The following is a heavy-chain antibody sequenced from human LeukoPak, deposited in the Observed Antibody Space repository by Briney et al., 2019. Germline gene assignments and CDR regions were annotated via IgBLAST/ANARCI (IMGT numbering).Heavy chain of an antibody. J-gene: IGHJ4*02. CDR1: GGSISSYY. Sequence: KPSETLSLTCTVSGGSISSYYWSWIRQPAGKGLEWIGRIYTSGSTNYNPSLKSRVTMSVDTSKNQFSLELSSVTAADTAVYYCARGYFDSSGYYYFDYWGQGTLVSVSS. CDR2: IYTSGST. CDR3: ARGYFDSSGYYYFDY. V-gene: IGHV4-4*07. D-gene: IGHD3-22*01.